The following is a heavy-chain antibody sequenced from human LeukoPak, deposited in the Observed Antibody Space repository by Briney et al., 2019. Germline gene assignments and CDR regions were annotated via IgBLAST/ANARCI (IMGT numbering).Heavy chain of an antibody. V-gene: IGHV1-2*06. CDR2: INPNSGGT. J-gene: IGHJ5*02. CDR1: GYTFSGYY. CDR3: ARGGATAGTKHNWFDP. Sequence: GASVKVSCKASGYTFSGYYIHWVRQAPGQGLEWMGRINPNSGGTNNAQKFQGRVTMTRDTSINTAYMELRRLRSDDTAVYYCARGGATAGTKHNWFDPWGQGTLVTVSS. D-gene: IGHD6-13*01.